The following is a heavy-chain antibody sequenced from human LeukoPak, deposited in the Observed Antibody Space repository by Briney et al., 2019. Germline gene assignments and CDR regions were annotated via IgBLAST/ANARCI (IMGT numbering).Heavy chain of an antibody. J-gene: IGHJ4*02. CDR2: INSDGSAT. Sequence: SGGSLRLSCAASGFTFGSPWMHWVRQAPGKGLVWVSRINSDGSATAYADSVKGRFTISRDNAENTLYLQTNSLRAEDTAVYYCARGTAGYHSSYFDYWGQGTLVTVSS. CDR1: GFTFGSPW. CDR3: ARGTAGYHSSYFDY. V-gene: IGHV3-74*01. D-gene: IGHD3-16*02.